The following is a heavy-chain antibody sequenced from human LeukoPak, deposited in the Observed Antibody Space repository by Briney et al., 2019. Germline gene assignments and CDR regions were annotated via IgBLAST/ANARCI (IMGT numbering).Heavy chain of an antibody. CDR2: VSWNSGFI. V-gene: IGHV3-9*01. CDR1: GFTFGDYG. J-gene: IGHJ6*03. CDR3: AKKGGLGSPWYYMDV. Sequence: PGRSLRLSCAASGFTFGDYGMHWVRRGPGKGLEWVSSVSWNSGFIAYADSVKGRFTISRDNAKNSLYLQMNSLRAEDTAVYYCAKKGGLGSPWYYMDVWGKGTTVTVSS. D-gene: IGHD1-26*01.